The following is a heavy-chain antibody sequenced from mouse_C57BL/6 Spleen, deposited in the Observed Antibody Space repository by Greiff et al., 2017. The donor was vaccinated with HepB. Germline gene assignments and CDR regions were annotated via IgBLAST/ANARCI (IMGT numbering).Heavy chain of an antibody. V-gene: IGHV1-50*01. J-gene: IGHJ2*01. CDR3: ARSGTTVVASFDY. CDR1: GYTFTSYW. Sequence: QVQLQQPGAELVKPGASVKLSCKASGYTFTSYWMQWVKQMPGQGLEWIGEIDPSDSYTNYNQKFKGKATLTVDTSSSTAYMQLSSLTSEDSAVYYCARSGTTVVASFDYWGQGTTLTVSS. CDR2: IDPSDSYT. D-gene: IGHD1-1*01.